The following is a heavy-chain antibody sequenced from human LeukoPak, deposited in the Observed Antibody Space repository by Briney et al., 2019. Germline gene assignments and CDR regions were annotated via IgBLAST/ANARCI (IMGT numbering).Heavy chain of an antibody. Sequence: ASQTLSLTCTVSGGSISSGDYYWSWIRQPPGKGLEWIGYIYYSGSTYYNPSLKSRVTISVDTSKNQLSLKLSSVTAADTAVYYCARAGSGYDDVLRTLSFFFDYWGQGTLVTVSS. CDR3: ARAGSGYDDVLRTLSFFFDY. D-gene: IGHD5-12*01. V-gene: IGHV4-30-4*01. CDR2: IYYSGST. J-gene: IGHJ4*02. CDR1: GGSISSGDYY.